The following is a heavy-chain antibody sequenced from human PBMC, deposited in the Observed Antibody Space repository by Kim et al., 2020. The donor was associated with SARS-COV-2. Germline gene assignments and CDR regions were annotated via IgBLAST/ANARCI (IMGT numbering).Heavy chain of an antibody. CDR2: ISYDGSNK. V-gene: IGHV3-30*04. CDR1: GFTFSSYA. CDR3: ARDRGAGVTTYYYYGMDV. Sequence: GGSLRLSCAASGFTFSSYAMHWVRQAPGKGLEWVAVISYDGSNKYYADSVKGRFTISRDNSKNTLYLQMNSLRAEDTAVYYCARDRGAGVTTYYYYGMDVWGQGTTVTVSS. J-gene: IGHJ6*02. D-gene: IGHD4-17*01.